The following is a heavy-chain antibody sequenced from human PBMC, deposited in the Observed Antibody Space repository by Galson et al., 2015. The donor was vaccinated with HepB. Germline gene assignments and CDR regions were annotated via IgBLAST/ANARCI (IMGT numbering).Heavy chain of an antibody. D-gene: IGHD1-26*01. V-gene: IGHV3-48*03. J-gene: IGHJ6*02. CDR1: GFTFSSYE. CDR3: ARDWGYSGRRPPYAPGYYYGMDV. CDR2: ISSSGSTI. Sequence: SLRLSCAASGFTFSSYEMNWVRQAPGKGLEWVSYISSSGSTIYYADSVKGRFTISRDNAKNSLYLQMNSLRAEDTAVYYCARDWGYSGRRPPYAPGYYYGMDVWGQGTTVTVSS.